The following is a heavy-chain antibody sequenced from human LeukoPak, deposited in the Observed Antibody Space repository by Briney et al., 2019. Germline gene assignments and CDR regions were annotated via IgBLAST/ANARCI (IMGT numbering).Heavy chain of an antibody. V-gene: IGHV1-46*01. CDR2: INPSGGST. CDR1: GYTFTSYY. CDR3: ARSPRYCSGGSCYLNWFDP. D-gene: IGHD2-15*01. J-gene: IGHJ5*02. Sequence: ASVKVSCKASGYTFTSYYTHWVRQAPGQGLEWMGIINPSGGSTSYAQKFQGRVTMTRDTSTSTVYMELSSLRSEDTAVYYCARSPRYCSGGSCYLNWFDPWGQGTLVTVSS.